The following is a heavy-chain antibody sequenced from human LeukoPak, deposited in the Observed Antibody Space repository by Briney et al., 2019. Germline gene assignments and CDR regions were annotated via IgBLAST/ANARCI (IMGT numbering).Heavy chain of an antibody. CDR3: ARARDWAGYSYGFYY. CDR1: GYTFTSYG. V-gene: IGHV1-69*13. CDR2: IIPIFGTA. D-gene: IGHD5-18*01. J-gene: IGHJ4*02. Sequence: SVKVSCKASGYTFTSYGISWVRQAPGQGLEWMGGIIPIFGTANYAQKFQGRVTITADESTSTAYMELSSLRSEDTAVYYCARARDWAGYSYGFYYWGQGALVTVSS.